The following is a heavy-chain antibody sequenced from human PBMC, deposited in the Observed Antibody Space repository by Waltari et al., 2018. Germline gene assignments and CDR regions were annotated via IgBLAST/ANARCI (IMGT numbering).Heavy chain of an antibody. J-gene: IGHJ4*02. CDR2: IKLEGSEK. CDR3: ARVEYSYGPNFDY. V-gene: IGHV3-7*01. D-gene: IGHD5-18*01. CDR1: GFTFSSYW. Sequence: EVQLVESGGGLVQPGGSLRLSCAASGFTFSSYWMSWVRQAPGKGLEGVANIKLEGSEKYYVDSVKGRFTISRDNAKNSLYLQMNSLRAEDTAVYYCARVEYSYGPNFDYWGQGTLVTVSS.